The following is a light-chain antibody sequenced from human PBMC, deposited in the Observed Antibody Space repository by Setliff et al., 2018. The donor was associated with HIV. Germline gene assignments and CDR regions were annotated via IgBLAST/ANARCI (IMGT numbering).Light chain of an antibody. Sequence: QAVVTQESSLTVSPGGTISLTCVSSTGAVTSGHYPHWFQQKPGQVPRPLIYDATKRHSWTPSRFSGSLLRDKAALTLSKAQAEDEADYYCLLSYGGARVFGRGTKVTVL. CDR2: DAT. CDR1: TGAVTSGHY. CDR3: LLSYGGARV. J-gene: IGLJ1*01. V-gene: IGLV7-46*01.